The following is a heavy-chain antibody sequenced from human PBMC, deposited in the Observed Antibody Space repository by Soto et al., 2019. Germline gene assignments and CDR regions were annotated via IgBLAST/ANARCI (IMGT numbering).Heavy chain of an antibody. CDR2: IIPIFGTA. D-gene: IGHD3-3*01. CDR1: GGTFSSYA. V-gene: IGHV1-69*13. J-gene: IGHJ6*02. Sequence: SVKVSCKASGGTFSSYAISWVRQAPGQGLEWMGGIIPIFGTANYAQKFQGRVTITADESTSTAYMELSSLRSEDTAVYYCARAHEGYYDFWSGYYREYYYGMDVWG. CDR3: ARAHEGYYDFWSGYYREYYYGMDV.